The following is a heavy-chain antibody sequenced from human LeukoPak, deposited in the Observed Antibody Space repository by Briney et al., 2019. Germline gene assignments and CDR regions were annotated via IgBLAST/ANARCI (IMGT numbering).Heavy chain of an antibody. CDR1: GFTFSSYA. CDR2: ISYDGSNK. J-gene: IGHJ4*02. D-gene: IGHD6-25*01. Sequence: GGSLRLSCAASGFTFSSYAMHWVRQAPGKGLEWVAVISYDGSNKYYADSVKGRFTISRDNSKNTLYLQMNSLRAEDTAVYYCARGSSEFDYWGQGTLVTVSS. CDR3: ARGSSEFDY. V-gene: IGHV3-30-3*01.